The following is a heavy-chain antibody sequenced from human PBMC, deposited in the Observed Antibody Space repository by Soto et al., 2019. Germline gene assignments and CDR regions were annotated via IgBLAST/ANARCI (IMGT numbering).Heavy chain of an antibody. J-gene: IGHJ4*01. CDR2: ISYDGSNK. Sequence: PGGSLRLSCADSGFTLSSDAMHWVRQAPGKGLEWVAVISYDGSNKYYADSVKGRFTISRDNSKNTLYLQMNSLRAEDTAVYYCARDRTTPTPTVVVQAPSDYWGHATLVTVS. CDR3: ARDRTTPTPTVVVQAPSDY. D-gene: IGHD2-2*01. CDR1: GFTLSSDA. V-gene: IGHV3-30-3*01.